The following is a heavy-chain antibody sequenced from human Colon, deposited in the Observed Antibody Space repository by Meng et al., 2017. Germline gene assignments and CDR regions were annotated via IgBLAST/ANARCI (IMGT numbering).Heavy chain of an antibody. V-gene: IGHV4-61*08. CDR1: GGSVSSGDYY. D-gene: IGHD2-21*02. J-gene: IGHJ5*02. Sequence: QVRLQESGPGLVRPSETLSLTCTVSGGSVSSGDYYWSWIRQPPGKGLEWLGYVYYTGNTNYNPSLKNRVTISLDTSNNQFSLKLTSMTAADAAIYYCARVNGDFDEAWFDPWGQGTLVTVSS. CDR3: ARVNGDFDEAWFDP. CDR2: VYYTGNT.